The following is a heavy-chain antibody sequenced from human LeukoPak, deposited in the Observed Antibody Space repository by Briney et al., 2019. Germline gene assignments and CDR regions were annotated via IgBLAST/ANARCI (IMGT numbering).Heavy chain of an antibody. V-gene: IGHV3-33*01. D-gene: IGHD1-26*01. CDR3: ARQGGLGSYAAGSWFDP. Sequence: GGSLRLSCTASGFTFSSYGMHWVRQAPGKGLEWVAVIWYEGTNIYYADSVQGRFTISRDNSKNTLYLQMNSLRAEDTAVYYCARQGGLGSYAAGSWFDPWGQGPLVTVSS. J-gene: IGHJ5*02. CDR1: GFTFSSYG. CDR2: IWYEGTNI.